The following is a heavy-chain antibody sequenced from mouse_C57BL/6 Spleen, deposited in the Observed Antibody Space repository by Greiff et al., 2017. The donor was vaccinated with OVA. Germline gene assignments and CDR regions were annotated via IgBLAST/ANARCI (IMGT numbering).Heavy chain of an antibody. V-gene: IGHV1-74*01. CDR3: GSGSSYWYFDV. CDR2: IHPSDSDT. J-gene: IGHJ1*03. D-gene: IGHD1-1*01. Sequence: QVQLQQPGAELVKPGDSVKVSCKASGYTFTSYWMHWVQQRPGQGLEWIGRIHPSDSDTNYNQKFKGKATLTVDKSSSTAYMQLSRLASEDSGVYYCGSGSSYWYFDVWGTGTTVTVSS. CDR1: GYTFTSYW.